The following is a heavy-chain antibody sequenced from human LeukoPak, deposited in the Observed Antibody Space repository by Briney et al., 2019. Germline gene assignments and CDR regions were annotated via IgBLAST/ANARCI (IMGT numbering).Heavy chain of an antibody. D-gene: IGHD2-2*01. CDR3: AKGPVVPVATFFFDY. Sequence: GGSLRLSCAASGFTFSSYAMSWVRQAPGKGLEWVSVVSGSGTATYYADSVKGRFSISRDNSKNTLYVQMNSLSPEDTAIYYCAKGPVVPVATFFFDYWGQGTLVIVSS. V-gene: IGHV3-23*01. J-gene: IGHJ4*02. CDR2: VSGSGTAT. CDR1: GFTFSSYA.